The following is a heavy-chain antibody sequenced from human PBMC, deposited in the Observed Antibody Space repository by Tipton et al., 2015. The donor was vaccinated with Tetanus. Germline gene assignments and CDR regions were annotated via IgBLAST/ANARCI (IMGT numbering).Heavy chain of an antibody. CDR3: ARSESRIAPRIPWGMDI. J-gene: IGHJ6*02. V-gene: IGHV3-11*01. CDR2: ISHTGTTT. Sequence: SLRLSRAASGFTFSAYYMSWIRLAPGKGLEWISYISHTGTTTYYSASVMGRFTVSRDNTKNSLYLEINSLRAEDTAVYYCARSESRIAPRIPWGMDIWGQGTTVTVSS. CDR1: GFTFSAYY. D-gene: IGHD6-6*01.